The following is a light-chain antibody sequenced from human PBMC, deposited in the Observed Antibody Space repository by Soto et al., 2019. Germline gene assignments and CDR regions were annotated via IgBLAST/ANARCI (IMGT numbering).Light chain of an antibody. CDR2: EVS. CDR1: SSDVGDYKY. CDR3: SSYAGSNIVL. V-gene: IGLV2-8*01. J-gene: IGLJ2*01. Sequence: QYALTQPPSASGSPGQSVTISCTGTSSDVGDYKYVSWYQQHPGKAPKLMTYEVSKRPSGVPDRFSGSKSGNTASLTVSGLQAEDEADYYCSSYAGSNIVLFGGGTKLTVL.